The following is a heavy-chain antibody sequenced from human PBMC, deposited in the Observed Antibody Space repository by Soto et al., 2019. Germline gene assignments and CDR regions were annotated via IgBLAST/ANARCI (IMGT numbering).Heavy chain of an antibody. CDR1: DSVTDYY. D-gene: IGHD2-8*02. V-gene: IGHV4-59*02. Sequence: QVYLQESGPGLVKPSETLSLTCTVSDSVTDYYWSWLRQPPGRGLEWIGYVYNSGSTNYTPSLKTRVTMSVVTSKKQVSLSLISVTAADTAVYFCARGLNPLVWVAWGQATLVTVST. J-gene: IGHJ5*02. CDR2: VYNSGST. CDR3: ARGLNPLVWVA.